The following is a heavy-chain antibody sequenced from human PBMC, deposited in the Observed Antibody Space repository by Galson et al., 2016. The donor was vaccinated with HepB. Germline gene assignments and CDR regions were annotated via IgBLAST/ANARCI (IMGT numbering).Heavy chain of an antibody. CDR3: ARVVRDYRTYSYSGPSYAMDV. CDR2: ISWNRAYV. CDR1: GFAFDIYA. V-gene: IGHV3-9*01. D-gene: IGHD5-18*01. Sequence: SLRLSCAASGFAFDIYAIHWVRQAPGKGLEWVSGISWNRAYVGYADSVKGRFTISRDNAKNSLYLQMSSLRAEETALYYCARVVRDYRTYSYSGPSYAMDVWGQGTTVTVSS. J-gene: IGHJ6*02.